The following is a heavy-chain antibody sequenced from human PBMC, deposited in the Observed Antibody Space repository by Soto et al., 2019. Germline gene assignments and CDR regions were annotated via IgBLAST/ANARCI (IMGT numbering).Heavy chain of an antibody. CDR1: GYTFTSYG. CDR3: ARDPGGSGSYYRSYYGMDV. Sequence: QVQLVQSGAEVKKPGASVKVSCKASGYTFTSYGISWVRQAPGQGLEWMGWISAYNGNTNYAQKLQGRVTMTTDTSTSTAYMEVRGLRSDDTAVYYCARDPGGSGSYYRSYYGMDVWGQGTTVTVSS. D-gene: IGHD3-10*01. CDR2: ISAYNGNT. V-gene: IGHV1-18*01. J-gene: IGHJ6*02.